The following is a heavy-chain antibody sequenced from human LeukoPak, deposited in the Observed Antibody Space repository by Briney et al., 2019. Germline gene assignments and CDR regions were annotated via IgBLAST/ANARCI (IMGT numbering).Heavy chain of an antibody. J-gene: IGHJ4*02. V-gene: IGHV3-48*03. CDR2: ISSSGSTI. CDR1: GFTFSSYE. Sequence: GGSLRLSCAASGFTFSSYEMNWVRQAPGKGLEWVSYISSSGSTIYYADSVKGRFTISRDNSKNTLYLQMNSLRAEDTAVYYCAFGVYYFDYCGQGTLVTVSS. CDR3: AFGVYYFDY. D-gene: IGHD3-10*01.